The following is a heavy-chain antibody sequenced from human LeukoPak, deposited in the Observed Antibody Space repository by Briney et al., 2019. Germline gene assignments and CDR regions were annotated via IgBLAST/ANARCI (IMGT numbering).Heavy chain of an antibody. CDR3: ATGRSGVGWYEGTYYFDY. V-gene: IGHV1-24*01. CDR1: GYTLTELS. Sequence: ASVKVSCKVSGYTLTELSMHWVRQAPGKGLEWMGGFDPEDGETIYAQKFQGRVTMTEDTSTDTAYMELSSLRSEDTAVYYCATGRSGVGWYEGTYYFDYWGQGTLVTVSS. D-gene: IGHD6-19*01. J-gene: IGHJ4*02. CDR2: FDPEDGET.